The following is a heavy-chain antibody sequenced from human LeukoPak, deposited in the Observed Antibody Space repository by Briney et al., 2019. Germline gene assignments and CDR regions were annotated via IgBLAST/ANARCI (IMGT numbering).Heavy chain of an antibody. V-gene: IGHV3-74*01. CDR1: GLDFSSNW. Sequence: GGSLRLSCAASGLDFSSNWMHWVCHAPGQGLVWVSRIKGDGISTNYADSVKGRFTISRDIAKNTLYLQMNSLRAEDTAVYYCAKVRYYYDSSGSDYWGQGTLVTVSS. CDR3: AKVRYYYDSSGSDY. CDR2: IKGDGIST. J-gene: IGHJ4*02. D-gene: IGHD3-22*01.